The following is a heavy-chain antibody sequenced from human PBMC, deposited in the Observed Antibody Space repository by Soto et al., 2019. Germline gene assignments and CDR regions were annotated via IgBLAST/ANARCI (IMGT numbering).Heavy chain of an antibody. CDR1: GFTFSGSA. CDR3: TRHLEVVAATGVYYYYMDV. Sequence: GGSLRLSCAASGFTFSGSAMHWVRQASGKGLEWVGRIRSKANSYATAYAASVKGRFTISRDDSKNTAYLQMNRLKTEDTAVYYCTRHLEVVAATGVYYYYMDVWGKGTTVTVSS. V-gene: IGHV3-73*01. CDR2: IRSKANSYAT. J-gene: IGHJ6*03. D-gene: IGHD2-15*01.